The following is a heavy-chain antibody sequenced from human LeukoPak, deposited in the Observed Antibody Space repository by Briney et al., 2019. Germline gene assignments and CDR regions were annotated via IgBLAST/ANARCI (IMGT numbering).Heavy chain of an antibody. CDR1: GFAFTNAW. D-gene: IGHD3-22*01. Sequence: KPGGSLILSCAASGFAFTNAWMNWIRPAPGKGLEWVGRIKSKPDGRTTTYAAPVRGRFTISRDDSKNMLYLQMISLKTEDTATYYCTTASYDYYDTSDFSFGGFWGQGTLVTVSS. V-gene: IGHV3-15*01. CDR3: TTASYDYYDTSDFSFGGF. CDR2: IKSKPDGRTT. J-gene: IGHJ4*02.